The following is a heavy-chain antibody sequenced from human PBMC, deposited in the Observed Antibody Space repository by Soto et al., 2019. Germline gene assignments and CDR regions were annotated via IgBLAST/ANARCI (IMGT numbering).Heavy chain of an antibody. Sequence: GESLKISCKGSGYSFTSYWIGWVRQMPGKGLEWMGIIYPGDSDTRYSPSFQGQVTISADKSISTAYLQWSGLKASDTAMYYCATSSTAQYSSSWYRTDYYYGMDVWGQGTTVTVSS. D-gene: IGHD6-13*01. J-gene: IGHJ6*02. V-gene: IGHV5-51*01. CDR3: ATSSTAQYSSSWYRTDYYYGMDV. CDR1: GYSFTSYW. CDR2: IYPGDSDT.